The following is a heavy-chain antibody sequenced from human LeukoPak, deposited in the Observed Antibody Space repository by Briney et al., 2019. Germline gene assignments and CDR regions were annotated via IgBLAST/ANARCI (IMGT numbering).Heavy chain of an antibody. Sequence: GGSLRLSCAASGFTVSSNYMSWVRQAPGKGLEWVSVIYSGGSTYYSDSVKGRFTISRDNSKNTLYLQMNSLRAEDTAVYYCERDSVVDTSDDAFDIWGQGTMVTVSS. D-gene: IGHD2-15*01. CDR3: ERDSVVDTSDDAFDI. J-gene: IGHJ3*02. V-gene: IGHV3-66*02. CDR1: GFTVSSNY. CDR2: IYSGGST.